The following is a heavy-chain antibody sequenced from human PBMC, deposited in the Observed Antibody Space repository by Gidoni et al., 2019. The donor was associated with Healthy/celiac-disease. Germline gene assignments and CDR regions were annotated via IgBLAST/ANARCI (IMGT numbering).Heavy chain of an antibody. D-gene: IGHD6-13*01. Sequence: VQLQQWGAGLLKPSETLSLTCAVYGGSFSGYYWSWIRQPPGKGLEWIGEINHSGSTNYNPSLKSRVTISVDTSKNQFSLKLSSVTAADTAVYYCARVIRSSSWGYFDYWGQGTLVTVSS. CDR1: GGSFSGYY. CDR2: INHSGST. V-gene: IGHV4-34*01. J-gene: IGHJ4*02. CDR3: ARVIRSSSWGYFDY.